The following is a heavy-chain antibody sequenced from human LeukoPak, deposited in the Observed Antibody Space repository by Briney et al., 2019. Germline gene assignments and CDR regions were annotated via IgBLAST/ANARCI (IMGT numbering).Heavy chain of an antibody. CDR3: ARENYDFWSGYLYYYYGMDV. CDR2: MNPNSGNT. D-gene: IGHD3-3*01. V-gene: IGHV1-8*01. CDR1: GYTFTSYD. Sequence: ASVKVSCKASGYTFTSYDINWVRQATGQGLEWMGWMNPNSGNTGYAQKFQGRVTMTRNTSISTAYMELSSLRSEDTAMYYCARENYDFWSGYLYYYYGMDVWGQGTTVTVSS. J-gene: IGHJ6*02.